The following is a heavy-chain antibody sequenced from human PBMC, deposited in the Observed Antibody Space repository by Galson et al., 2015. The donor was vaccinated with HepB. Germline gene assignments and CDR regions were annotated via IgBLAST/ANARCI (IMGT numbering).Heavy chain of an antibody. Sequence: SLRLSCLASGFTFSSYAMHWVRQAPGKGLEWVAVISYDGSNKYYADSVKGRFTISRDNSKNTLYLQMNSLRAEDTAVYYCARVGCSSTSCYVYYYYGMDVWGQGTTVTVSS. D-gene: IGHD2-2*01. J-gene: IGHJ6*02. CDR3: ARVGCSSTSCYVYYYYGMDV. V-gene: IGHV3-30-3*01. CDR2: ISYDGSNK. CDR1: GFTFSSYA.